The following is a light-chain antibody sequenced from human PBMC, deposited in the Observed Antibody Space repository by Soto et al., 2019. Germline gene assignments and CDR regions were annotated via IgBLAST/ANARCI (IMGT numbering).Light chain of an antibody. CDR1: QSVAGD. CDR3: QHYNKRPLT. J-gene: IGKJ4*01. Sequence: EIVLTQSPVTLSVSPGEGATLSCRASQSVAGDLAWYQQTPGQVPRLLIYAASNRATGIPARFSVSGSGTDFTLTISSLQSEDFAVYYCQHYNKRPLTFGGGTKVEIK. CDR2: AAS. V-gene: IGKV3-15*01.